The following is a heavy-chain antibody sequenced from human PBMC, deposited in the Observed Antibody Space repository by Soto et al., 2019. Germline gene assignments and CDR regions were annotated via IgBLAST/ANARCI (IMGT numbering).Heavy chain of an antibody. D-gene: IGHD5-18*01. J-gene: IGHJ4*02. CDR1: GFSLSTSGVG. CDR3: AHSRRRSGYSYGYPY. CDR2: IYWNDDK. V-gene: IGHV2-5*01. Sequence: SGPTLVIPTQTLTLTCTFSGFSLSTSGVGVGRIRQPPGKALEWLALIYWNDDKRYSPSLKIRLTITKDTSKNQVVLTISNMFPVDTATYYCAHSRRRSGYSYGYPYWGQ.